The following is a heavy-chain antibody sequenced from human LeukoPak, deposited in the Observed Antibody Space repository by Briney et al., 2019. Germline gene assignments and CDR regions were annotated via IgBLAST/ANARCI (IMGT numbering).Heavy chain of an antibody. CDR3: ARGNRPPDY. CDR1: GFTFSDYY. J-gene: IGHJ4*02. V-gene: IGHV3-11*06. Sequence: GGSLTLSCAASGFTFSDYYMSWIRQAPGKGLEWVSYISGSSKYINYADSVKGRFTISRDNAKNSLYLQMNSLRAEDTAVYYCARGNRPPDYWGQGTLVTVSS. CDR2: ISGSSKYI.